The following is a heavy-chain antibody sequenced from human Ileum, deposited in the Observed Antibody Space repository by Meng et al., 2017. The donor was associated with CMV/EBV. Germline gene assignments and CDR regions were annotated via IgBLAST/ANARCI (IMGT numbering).Heavy chain of an antibody. CDR1: GASITSCY. J-gene: IGHJ1*01. CDR3: VRAAARGVPVDH. V-gene: IGHV4-4*07. CDR2: MRPSGNI. D-gene: IGHD3-10*01. Sequence: GSGHGQCKPSRTRPLPCRGLGASITSCYWAWILQPAGKGLEFIGRMRPSGNIDYNLSLMSRVTMSVDTSKNHLSLNLKSVTAADTAVYYCVRAAARGVPVDHWGQGMLVTVSS.